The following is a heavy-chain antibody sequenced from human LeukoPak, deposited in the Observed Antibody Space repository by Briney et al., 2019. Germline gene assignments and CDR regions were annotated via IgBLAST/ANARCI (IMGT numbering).Heavy chain of an antibody. V-gene: IGHV4-38-2*01. CDR1: GYSISSGYY. D-gene: IGHD6-6*01. CDR2: IYHSGST. J-gene: IGHJ6*03. Sequence: SETLSLTCAVSGYSISSGYYWGWIRQPPGKGREWIGSIYHSGSTYYNPSLKSRVTISVDTSKNQFSLKLSSVTAADTAVYYCARSYSSSVRYYYYYMDVWGKGTTVTVSS. CDR3: ARSYSSSVRYYYYYMDV.